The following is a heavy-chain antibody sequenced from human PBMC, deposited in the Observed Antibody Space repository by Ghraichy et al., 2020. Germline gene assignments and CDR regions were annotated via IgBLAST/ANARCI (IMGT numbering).Heavy chain of an antibody. D-gene: IGHD5-18*01. V-gene: IGHV4-31*03. J-gene: IGHJ4*02. CDR2: IYYSGST. Sequence: SETLSLTCTVSGGSISSGGYYWSWIRQHPGKGLEWIGYIYYSGSTYYNPSLKSRVTISVDTSKNQFSLKLSSVTAADTAVYYCARGLFNGYPPYFDYWGQGTLVTVSS. CDR1: GGSISSGGYY. CDR3: ARGLFNGYPPYFDY.